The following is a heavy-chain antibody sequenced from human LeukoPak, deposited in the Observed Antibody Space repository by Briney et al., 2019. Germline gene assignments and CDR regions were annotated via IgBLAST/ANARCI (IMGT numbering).Heavy chain of an antibody. CDR3: ARRKAKTPNYFDY. Sequence: SETLSLTCTVSGDSFSSYYWTWIRQPPRKGLEWIGYIYYSGNTNYNPSLKSRVTISLDTSKNQFSLKLTSVTAADTAMYYCARRKAKTPNYFDYWGQGALVTVSS. CDR1: GDSFSSYY. V-gene: IGHV4-59*08. CDR2: IYYSGNT. J-gene: IGHJ4*02.